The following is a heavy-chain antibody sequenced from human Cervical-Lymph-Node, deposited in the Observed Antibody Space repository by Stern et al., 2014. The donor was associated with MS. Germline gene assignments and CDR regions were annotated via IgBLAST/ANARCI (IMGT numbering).Heavy chain of an antibody. J-gene: IGHJ4*02. CDR2: INPNSGGT. D-gene: IGHD3-22*01. CDR3: AREKYYYDSSGYYPIDY. V-gene: IGHV1-2*04. CDR1: GYTFTGYY. Sequence: VESGAEVKKPGASVKVSCKASGYTFTGYYMHWVRQAPGQGLEWMGWINPNSGGTNYAQKFQGWVTMTRDTSISTAYMELSRLRSDDTAVYYCAREKYYYDSSGYYPIDYWGQGTLVTVSS.